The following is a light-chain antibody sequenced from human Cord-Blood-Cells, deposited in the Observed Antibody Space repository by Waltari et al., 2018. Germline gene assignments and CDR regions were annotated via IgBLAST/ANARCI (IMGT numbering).Light chain of an antibody. CDR2: DDT. Sequence: SYVLTQPPSVSVAPGKTARSTCGGNNIGSKSVHWYQQKPGQAPVLVVYDDTGRPSGLPEGFAGSNSGNTATLTSSRVEAGDEADYYCQVWDSSSDHVVFGGGTKLTVL. CDR3: QVWDSSSDHVV. V-gene: IGLV3-21*03. CDR1: NIGSKS. J-gene: IGLJ2*01.